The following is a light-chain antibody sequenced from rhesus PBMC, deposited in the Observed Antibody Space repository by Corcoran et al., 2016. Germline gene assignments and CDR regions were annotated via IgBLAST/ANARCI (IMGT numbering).Light chain of an antibody. Sequence: EIVLTQSPATLSLSPGERATLSCRASQSVSSSLAWYQQKPEQAPRLLIYGATSRATGIPDRFSGRGSGTDFTLAISSLEPGDFAVYYCQQDSNWPRTFGQGAKVEIK. CDR3: QQDSNWPRT. CDR1: QSVSSS. CDR2: GAT. V-gene: IGKV3-42*03. J-gene: IGKJ1*01.